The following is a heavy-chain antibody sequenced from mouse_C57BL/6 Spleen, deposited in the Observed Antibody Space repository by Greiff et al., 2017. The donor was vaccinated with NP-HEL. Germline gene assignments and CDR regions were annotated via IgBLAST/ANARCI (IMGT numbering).Heavy chain of an antibody. Sequence: VQLQQSGAELVKPGASVKLSCKASGYTFTSYWMHWVKQRPGQGLEWIGMIHPNSGSTNYNEKFKSKATLTVDKSSSTAYMQLSSLTSEDSAVYYCARGITTVVATYYAMDYWGQGTSVTVSS. V-gene: IGHV1-64*01. CDR2: IHPNSGST. CDR1: GYTFTSYW. CDR3: ARGITTVVATYYAMDY. D-gene: IGHD1-1*01. J-gene: IGHJ4*01.